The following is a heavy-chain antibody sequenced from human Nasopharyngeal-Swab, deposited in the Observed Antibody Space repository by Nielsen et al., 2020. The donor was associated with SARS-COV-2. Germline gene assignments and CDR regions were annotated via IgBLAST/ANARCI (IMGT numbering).Heavy chain of an antibody. J-gene: IGHJ5*02. CDR3: TETGLWFGELES. D-gene: IGHD3-10*01. CDR1: GLSVNDAW. CDR2: IKSQTDGGTI. V-gene: IGHV3-15*01. Sequence: GESLKISCAASGLSVNDAWMTWVRQAPGRGLEWVGRIKSQTDGGTIDYAAPVKGRFIIPRDDSKNTLYLQMNSLKIEDTALYYCTETGLWFGELESWGQGTLVTVSS.